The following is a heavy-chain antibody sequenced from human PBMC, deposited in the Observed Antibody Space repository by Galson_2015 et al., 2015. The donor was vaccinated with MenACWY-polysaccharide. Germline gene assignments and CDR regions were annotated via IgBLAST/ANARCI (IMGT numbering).Heavy chain of an antibody. CDR3: AGLGEPSPYHSIFYYFDY. D-gene: IGHD3-3*02. J-gene: IGHJ4*02. CDR1: GFTFSSYW. Sequence: SLRLSCAASGFTFSSYWMSWVRQAPGRGLEWVANIKQDGSEKYYVDSVKGRFTISRDNAKNSLYLQMNSLRAEDTAVYYCAGLGEPSPYHSIFYYFDYRGQGTLVTVSS. V-gene: IGHV3-7*01. CDR2: IKQDGSEK.